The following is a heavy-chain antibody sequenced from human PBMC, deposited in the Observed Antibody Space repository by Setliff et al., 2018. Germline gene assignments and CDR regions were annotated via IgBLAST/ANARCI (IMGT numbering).Heavy chain of an antibody. J-gene: IGHJ3*02. V-gene: IGHV3-21*01. Sequence: GGSLRLSCAASGFTFSGYSMNWVRQAPGKGLEWVSSISSSSSYIYYADSVKGRFTISRDNAKNSLYLQMNSLRAEDTAVYYCARDSTDYYDSSGYYYGPRDNDAFDIWGQGTMVTVSS. CDR1: GFTFSGYS. D-gene: IGHD3-22*01. CDR3: ARDSTDYYDSSGYYYGPRDNDAFDI. CDR2: ISSSSSYI.